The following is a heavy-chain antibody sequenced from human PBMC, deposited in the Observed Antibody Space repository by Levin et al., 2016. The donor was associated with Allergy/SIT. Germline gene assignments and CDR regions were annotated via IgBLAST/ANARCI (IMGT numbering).Heavy chain of an antibody. J-gene: IGHJ6*03. CDR2: IYTSGST. Sequence: RQAPGKGLEWIGRIYTSGSTNYNPSLKSRVTISVDTSKNQFSLKLSSVTAADTAVYYCARGTDAYLGGNYMDVWGKGTTVTVSS. D-gene: IGHD3-3*01. CDR3: ARGTDAYLGGNYMDV. V-gene: IGHV4-61*02.